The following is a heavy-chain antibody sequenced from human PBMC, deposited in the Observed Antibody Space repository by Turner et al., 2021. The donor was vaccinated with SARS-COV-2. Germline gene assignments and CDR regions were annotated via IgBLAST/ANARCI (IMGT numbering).Heavy chain of an antibody. D-gene: IGHD3-10*01. CDR1: GFTFSNYN. Sequence: EVQLVESGGGLVQPGGSLRLSCAASGFTFSNYNLNWVRQAPGKGLEWVSYICSSRRTIYYADSVKGRFTISRDNAKNSLYLQMNSLRDEDTAVYYCARDGGWFGELLDYWGQGTLVTVSS. J-gene: IGHJ4*02. V-gene: IGHV3-48*02. CDR3: ARDGGWFGELLDY. CDR2: ICSSRRTI.